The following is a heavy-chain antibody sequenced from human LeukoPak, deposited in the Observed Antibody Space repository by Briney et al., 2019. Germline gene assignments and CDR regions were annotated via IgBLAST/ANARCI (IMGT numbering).Heavy chain of an antibody. V-gene: IGHV1-2*06. D-gene: IGHD3-22*01. CDR3: ARENGAHYYDSSGYYGYYYYMDV. CDR1: GYTFTGYY. J-gene: IGHJ6*03. Sequence: GASVKVSCKASGYTFTGYYMHWVRQAPGQGLEWMGRINPNSGGTNYAQKFQGRVTMTRDTSISTAYMELSRLRSDDTAVYYCARENGAHYYDSSGYYGYYYYMDVWGKGTTVTVSS. CDR2: INPNSGGT.